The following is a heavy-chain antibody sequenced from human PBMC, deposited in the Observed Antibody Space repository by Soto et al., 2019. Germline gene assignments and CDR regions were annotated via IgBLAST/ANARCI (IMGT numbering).Heavy chain of an antibody. CDR2: INHSGST. D-gene: IGHD3-22*01. Sequence: QVQLQQWGAGLLKPSETLSLTCAVHGGSFSDHYWSWLRQSPGKGLEWIGDINHSGSTNYSPSLKGRVTMSVDTSKNQFSLKLTSVTAADTAVYYCARVHSGSDAFDIWGQGTMVTVSS. V-gene: IGHV4-34*01. J-gene: IGHJ3*02. CDR3: ARVHSGSDAFDI. CDR1: GGSFSDHY.